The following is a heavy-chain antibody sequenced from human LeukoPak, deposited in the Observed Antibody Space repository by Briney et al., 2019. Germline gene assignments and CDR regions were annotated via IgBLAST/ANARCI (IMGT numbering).Heavy chain of an antibody. Sequence: GGSLRLSCVRSGFTIGTAWMSWVRRAPGKGVEWVGHIKSEGEGATTDYAAPAKARFAISRDDSKNMIYLQMSILKIDDTAIYYCIAHFPYFYGFDVWGKGTTVTVSS. V-gene: IGHV3-15*01. D-gene: IGHD3-3*02. CDR1: GFTIGTAW. CDR2: IKSEGEGATT. CDR3: IAHFPYFYGFDV. J-gene: IGHJ6*04.